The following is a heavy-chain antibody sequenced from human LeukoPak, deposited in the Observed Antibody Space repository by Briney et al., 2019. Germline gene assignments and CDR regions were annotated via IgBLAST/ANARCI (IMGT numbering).Heavy chain of an antibody. D-gene: IGHD3-22*01. CDR3: ARSYDSSGYYYEPFDY. Sequence: GESLKISCKGSGYSFTSYWIGWVRQMPGKGLEWMGIIYPGDSDTRYSPSFQGQVTISADKSISTAYLQWSSLKASDTAMHYCARSYDSSGYYYEPFDYWGQGTLVTVSS. V-gene: IGHV5-51*01. J-gene: IGHJ4*02. CDR2: IYPGDSDT. CDR1: GYSFTSYW.